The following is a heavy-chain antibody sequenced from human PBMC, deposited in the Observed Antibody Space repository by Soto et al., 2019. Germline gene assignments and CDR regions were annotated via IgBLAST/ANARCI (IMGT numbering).Heavy chain of an antibody. CDR1: GFTFSSYA. V-gene: IGHV3-30-3*01. J-gene: IGHJ6*03. CDR2: ISYDGSNK. CDR3: ARVNACFYNMHHQSHKYTDV. Sequence: GGSLRLSCAASGFTFSSYAMHWVRQAPGKGLEWVAVISYDGSNKYYADSVKGRFTISRDNSKNTLYLQMNSLRAEDTAVYYCARVNACFYNMHHQSHKYTDVCGTRIMVTVFS. D-gene: IGHD3-16*01.